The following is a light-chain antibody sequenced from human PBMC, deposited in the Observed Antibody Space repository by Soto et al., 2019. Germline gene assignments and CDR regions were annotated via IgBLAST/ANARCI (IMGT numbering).Light chain of an antibody. CDR2: EVS. V-gene: IGLV2-14*01. Sequence: SALTQPASVSGSPGQSITISCTGTSSDVGGYNYVSWYQHHPGKAPKLMIYEVSNRPSGVSDRFSGSKSGNTASLTISGLQAEDESDYYCISYTSSSTWVFGGGTKVTVL. CDR3: ISYTSSSTWV. CDR1: SSDVGGYNY. J-gene: IGLJ3*02.